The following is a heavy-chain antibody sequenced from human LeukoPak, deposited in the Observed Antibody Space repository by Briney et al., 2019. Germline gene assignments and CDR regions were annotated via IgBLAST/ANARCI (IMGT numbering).Heavy chain of an antibody. CDR2: IYYIGRT. CDR1: GGSVNSSNDY. CDR3: ARVNSSSALVVYYPYYYYYYYMDV. V-gene: IGHV4-39*01. J-gene: IGHJ6*03. D-gene: IGHD6-6*01. Sequence: SETLSLTCIVSGGSVNSSNDYWGWIRQPPGKGLEWIGSIYYIGRTYYNPSLESRVTISVDTSKNQFSLKLSSVTAADTAVYYCARVNSSSALVVYYPYYYYYYYMDVWGKGTTVTVSS.